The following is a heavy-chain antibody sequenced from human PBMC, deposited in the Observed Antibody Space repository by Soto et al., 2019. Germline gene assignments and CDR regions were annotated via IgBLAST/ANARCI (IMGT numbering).Heavy chain of an antibody. CDR3: ARDLRAVAGTYWYFDL. D-gene: IGHD6-19*01. J-gene: IGHJ2*01. CDR2: IIPIFGTA. V-gene: IGHV1-69*01. Sequence: QVQLVQSGAEVKKPGSSVKVSCKASRGTFSSYAISWVRQAPGQGLEWMGGIIPIFGTANYAQKFQGRVTITADESTSTAYMELSSLRSEDTAVYYCARDLRAVAGTYWYFDLWGRGTLVTVSS. CDR1: RGTFSSYA.